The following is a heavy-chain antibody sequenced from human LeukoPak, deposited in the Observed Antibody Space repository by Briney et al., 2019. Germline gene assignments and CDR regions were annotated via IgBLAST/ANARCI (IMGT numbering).Heavy chain of an antibody. CDR2: IYYSGST. Sequence: SETLSLTCTVSGGSISSSSYYWGWIRQPPGKGLEWIGSIYYSGSTYYNPSLKSRVTISVDTSKNQFSLKLSSVTAADTAVYYCVLVVPAAVRPEVALDIWGQGTMVTVSS. D-gene: IGHD2-2*01. V-gene: IGHV4-39*01. J-gene: IGHJ3*02. CDR3: VLVVPAAVRPEVALDI. CDR1: GGSISSSSYY.